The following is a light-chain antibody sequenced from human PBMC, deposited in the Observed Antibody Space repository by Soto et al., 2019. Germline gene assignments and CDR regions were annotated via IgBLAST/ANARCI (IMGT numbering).Light chain of an antibody. V-gene: IGLV1-40*01. Sequence: QSVLTQPPSVSGAPGQRVTISCTGSSSNIGAGYDVHWYQQLPGTAPKLLIYGNSNRPSGVPDRFSGSKSGTSASLATTGLQAEDEADYYCKSYDSSLSALYVFGTGTKVTVL. J-gene: IGLJ1*01. CDR2: GNS. CDR1: SSNIGAGYD. CDR3: KSYDSSLSALYV.